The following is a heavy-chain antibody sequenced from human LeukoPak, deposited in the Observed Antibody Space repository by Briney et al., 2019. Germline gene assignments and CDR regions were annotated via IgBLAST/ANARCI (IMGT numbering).Heavy chain of an antibody. CDR1: GFTFSSYS. D-gene: IGHD6-19*01. J-gene: IGHJ4*02. Sequence: GGSLRLSCAASGFTFSSYSMNWVRQAPGKGLEGVSSISSSSSYIYYADSVKGRFTISRDNARNSLYLQMNSLRAEDTAVYYCAREPSSGWFDYWGQGTLVTVSS. V-gene: IGHV3-21*01. CDR3: AREPSSGWFDY. CDR2: ISSSSSYI.